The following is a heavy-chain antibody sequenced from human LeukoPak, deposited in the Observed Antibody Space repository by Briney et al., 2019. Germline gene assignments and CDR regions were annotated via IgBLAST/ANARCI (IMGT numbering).Heavy chain of an antibody. V-gene: IGHV3-23*01. Sequence: GGSLRLSCAASGFTFSIYAMSWVRQAPGKGVEWVSGISGSGGSTYYADSVKGRFTITRDNAKNSLYLQMNGLRAEDTAVYYCASTYYSGSGSSYNGDCWGEGTLVTAS. CDR2: ISGSGGST. CDR1: GFTFSIYA. CDR3: ASTYYSGSGSSYNGDC. D-gene: IGHD3-10*01. J-gene: IGHJ4*02.